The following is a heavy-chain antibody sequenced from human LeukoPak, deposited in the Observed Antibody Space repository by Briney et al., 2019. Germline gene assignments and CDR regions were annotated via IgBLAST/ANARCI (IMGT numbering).Heavy chain of an antibody. D-gene: IGHD2-15*01. CDR3: AREAWGGYCSGGSCLILPSDYYYMDV. V-gene: IGHV3-48*02. J-gene: IGHJ6*03. Sequence: PGGSLRLSCAASGVTFSSYSMNCVRQAPGKGLEWGSYISSSSSTIYYADSVKGRFTISRDNAKNSLYLQMNSLRDEDTAVYYCAREAWGGYCSGGSCLILPSDYYYMDVWGKGTTVTVSS. CDR2: ISSSSSTI. CDR1: GVTFSSYS.